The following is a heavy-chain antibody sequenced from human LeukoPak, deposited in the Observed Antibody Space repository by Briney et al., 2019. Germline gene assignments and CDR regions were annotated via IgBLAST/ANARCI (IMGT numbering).Heavy chain of an antibody. Sequence: GGSLRLSCAASGFTFNIYSMNWVRQAPGKGLEWVSSIRSSSSYIYYADSVKGRFTISRDNSKNTLYLQMNSLRAEDTAVYYCAKDRRVLWFHDYWGQGTLVTVSS. J-gene: IGHJ4*02. CDR2: IRSSSSYI. D-gene: IGHD3-10*01. CDR1: GFTFNIYS. CDR3: AKDRRVLWFHDY. V-gene: IGHV3-21*04.